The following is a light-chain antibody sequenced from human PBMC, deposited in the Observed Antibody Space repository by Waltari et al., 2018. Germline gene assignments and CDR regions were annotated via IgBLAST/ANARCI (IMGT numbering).Light chain of an antibody. CDR2: DVS. CDR3: SSYTSSSTYV. V-gene: IGLV2-14*01. CDR1: SSDVGGYNY. Sequence: QSALTQPASVSGSPGQSITISCTGTSSDVGGYNYVSWYQQHPGQAPKLMMYDVSNRPSGVSKRFSGSKSGNAASLTISGRQAEYEADYYCSSYTSSSTYVFGTRTKVTVL. J-gene: IGLJ1*01.